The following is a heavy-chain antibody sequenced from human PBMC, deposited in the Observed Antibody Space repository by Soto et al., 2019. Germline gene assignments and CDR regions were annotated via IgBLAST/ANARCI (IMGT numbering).Heavy chain of an antibody. J-gene: IGHJ6*03. V-gene: IGHV4-34*01. CDR2: INHSGST. Sequence: SETLSLTCAVYGGSFSGYYWSWIRQPPGKGLEWIGEINHSGSTNYNPSLKSRVTISVDTSKNQFSLKLSSVTAADTAVYYCARRSCTNGVCYNGYYYYCYIDVWGKGTTVTVSS. CDR3: ARRSCTNGVCYNGYYYYCYIDV. CDR1: GGSFSGYY. D-gene: IGHD2-8*01.